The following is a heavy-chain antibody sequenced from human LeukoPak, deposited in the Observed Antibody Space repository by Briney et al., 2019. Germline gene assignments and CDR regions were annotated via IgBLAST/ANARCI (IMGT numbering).Heavy chain of an antibody. CDR1: GFTFSSYA. CDR2: ISAGGSIT. CDR3: AKRLTYSSSWYYFDY. Sequence: GGSLRVSCAASGFTFSSYAMSWVRQAPGKGLEWVSAISAGGSITYYADSVKGRFTISRDNSKNTLYLQMSSLRAEDTAVYYCAKRLTYSSSWYYFDYWGRGTLVTVSS. D-gene: IGHD6-13*01. V-gene: IGHV3-23*01. J-gene: IGHJ4*02.